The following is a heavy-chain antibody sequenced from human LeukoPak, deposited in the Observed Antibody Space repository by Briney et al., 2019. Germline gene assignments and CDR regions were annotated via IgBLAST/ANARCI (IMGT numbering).Heavy chain of an antibody. V-gene: IGHV3-23*01. J-gene: IGHJ4*02. CDR3: AKSSLRYSSGWYSAY. CDR2: ISGSGGST. Sequence: PGGSLRLSCAASGSTFSSYAMSWVRQAPGKGLEWVSAISGSGGSTHYADSVKGRFTISRDNSKNTLYLQMNSLRAEDTAVYYCAKSSLRYSSGWYSAYWGQGTLVTVSS. CDR1: GSTFSSYA. D-gene: IGHD6-19*01.